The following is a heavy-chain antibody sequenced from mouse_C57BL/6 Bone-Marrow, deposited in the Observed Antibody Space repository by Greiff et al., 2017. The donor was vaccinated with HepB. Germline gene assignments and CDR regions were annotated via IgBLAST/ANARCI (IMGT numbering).Heavy chain of an antibody. Sequence: VQLKQSGGGLVKPGGSLKLSCAASGFTFSSYAMSWVRQTPEKRLEWVATISDGGSYTYYPDNVKGRFTISRDNAKNNLYLQMSHLKSEDTAMYYCARDTTYGSSYWFAYWGQGTLVTVSA. D-gene: IGHD1-1*01. CDR2: ISDGGSYT. J-gene: IGHJ3*01. V-gene: IGHV5-4*01. CDR1: GFTFSSYA. CDR3: ARDTTYGSSYWFAY.